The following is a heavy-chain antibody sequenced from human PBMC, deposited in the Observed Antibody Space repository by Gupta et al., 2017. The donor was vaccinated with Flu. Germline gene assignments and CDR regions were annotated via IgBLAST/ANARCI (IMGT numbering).Heavy chain of an antibody. D-gene: IGHD3-16*01. CDR1: GFSFSNYG. Sequence: QEQVVESGGDVVQPGRSLRLSCAASGFSFSNYGIPWVRQAPGKWLEWGASISHDGSISNYADVGQGRFTISRDKSERRLYLQMSSLTSENKAVYYCSKDWRGNHNTSGLNVWGQWTTVTVSS. J-gene: IGHJ6*02. CDR3: SKDWRGNHNTSGLNV. CDR2: ISHDGSIS. V-gene: IGHV3-30*18.